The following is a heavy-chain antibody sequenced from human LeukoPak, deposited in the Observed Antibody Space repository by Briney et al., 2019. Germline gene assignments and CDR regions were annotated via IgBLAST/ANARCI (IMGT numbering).Heavy chain of an antibody. J-gene: IGHJ4*02. D-gene: IGHD1-26*01. Sequence: GGSLRLSCAASGFTVSSNYMSWVRQAPRKGLEWVSVIYSGGSTYYADSVKGRFTISRDNSKNTLYLQMNSLRAEDTAVYYCARDSGSYGIDYWGQGTLVTVSS. CDR2: IYSGGST. V-gene: IGHV3-66*02. CDR3: ARDSGSYGIDY. CDR1: GFTVSSNY.